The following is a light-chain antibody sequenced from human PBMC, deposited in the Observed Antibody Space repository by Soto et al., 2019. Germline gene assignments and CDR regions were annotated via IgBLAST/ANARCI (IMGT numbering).Light chain of an antibody. V-gene: IGLV1-47*01. Sequence: QSVLTQPPSASGTPGQSVTISCSGSSSNIGSNYVYWYQQLPGTAPKLLIYRTNQRPSGVPDRFSGYKSGTAASLAISGLRSEDEAAYYCAAWDDSLSVHVVFGGGTKLTVL. J-gene: IGLJ2*01. CDR1: SSNIGSNY. CDR2: RTN. CDR3: AAWDDSLSVHVV.